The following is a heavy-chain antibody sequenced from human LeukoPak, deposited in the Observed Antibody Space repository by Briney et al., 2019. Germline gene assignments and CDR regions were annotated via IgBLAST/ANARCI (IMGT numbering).Heavy chain of an antibody. CDR1: GYTFTSYG. V-gene: IGHV1-18*01. Sequence: GASVKVSCKASGYTFTSYGISWVRQAPGQGLEWMGWISAYNGNTNYAQKLQGRVTMTTDTSTSTAYMELRSLRSDDTAVYYCARDPWHTTVENWFDPWGQGTLVTVSS. J-gene: IGHJ5*02. CDR2: ISAYNGNT. D-gene: IGHD4-23*01. CDR3: ARDPWHTTVENWFDP.